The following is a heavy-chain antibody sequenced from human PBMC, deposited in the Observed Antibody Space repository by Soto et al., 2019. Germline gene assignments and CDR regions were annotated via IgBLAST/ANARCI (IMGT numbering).Heavy chain of an antibody. Sequence: QVQLVQSGAEVKKPGASVKVSCKASGYTFTGYYMHWVRQAPGQGLEWMGWINPNSGGTNYAQKFQGWVTMTRDTFISTAYMELSRLRSDDTAVYYCAGGLGFYYYSYGMDVWGQGTTVTVSS. CDR3: AGGLGFYYYSYGMDV. V-gene: IGHV1-2*04. CDR2: INPNSGGT. J-gene: IGHJ6*02. D-gene: IGHD3-16*01. CDR1: GYTFTGYY.